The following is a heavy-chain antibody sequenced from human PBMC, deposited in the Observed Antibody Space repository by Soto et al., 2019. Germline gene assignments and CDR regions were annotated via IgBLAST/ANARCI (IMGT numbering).Heavy chain of an antibody. Sequence: GGSLRLSCAASGFTFSNYAIHWVRQAPGKGPEWVAGIASDGKDKRYADSVKGRFTISRDNSKNAVYRQMNSVRPEDTDVYHCATGMENDKIDHWGQGTLVTVSS. CDR3: ATGMENDKIDH. CDR2: IASDGKDK. J-gene: IGHJ1*01. D-gene: IGHD1-1*01. CDR1: GFTFSNYA. V-gene: IGHV3-30*03.